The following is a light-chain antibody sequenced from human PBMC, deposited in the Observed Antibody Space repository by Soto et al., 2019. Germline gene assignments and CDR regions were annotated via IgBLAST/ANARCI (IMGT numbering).Light chain of an antibody. CDR2: DVT. J-gene: IGLJ2*01. Sequence: QSVLTQPRSVSGSPGQSVTISCTGTSSDIGGYDFVSWYQHHPGKAPKLMIYDVTQRPSGVPDRFSGSKSANTASLTISGLRAEDEADYYCCSYADSSTVFGGGTKLTVL. CDR1: SSDIGGYDF. V-gene: IGLV2-11*01. CDR3: CSYADSSTV.